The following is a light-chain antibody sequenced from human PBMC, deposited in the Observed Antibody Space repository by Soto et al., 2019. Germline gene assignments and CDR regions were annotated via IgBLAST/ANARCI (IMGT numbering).Light chain of an antibody. CDR2: WAS. CDR1: QRDVYSSNNKNY. V-gene: IGKV4-1*01. J-gene: IGKJ1*01. Sequence: IVITQAPDSVAEPLLEGATINCKPSQRDVYSSNNKNYLAWYQQKAGQPPKLLIYWASTRESGVPDRFSGSGSGTDFTLTISSLQAEDVAVYYCQQHYNTPWTFGQGTKVDIK. CDR3: QQHYNTPWT.